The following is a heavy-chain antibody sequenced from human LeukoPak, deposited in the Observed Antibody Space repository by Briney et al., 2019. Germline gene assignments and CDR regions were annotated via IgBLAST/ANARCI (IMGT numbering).Heavy chain of an antibody. Sequence: TGGSLRLSCAASGFTFSSYEMNWVRQAPGKGLEWVSCISSSGSTIYYADSVRGRFTISRDNAKNSLYLQMNSLRAEDTAVYYCATTIAATDTRYFDYWGQGTLVTVSS. D-gene: IGHD6-25*01. CDR2: ISSSGSTI. J-gene: IGHJ4*02. V-gene: IGHV3-48*03. CDR3: ATTIAATDTRYFDY. CDR1: GFTFSSYE.